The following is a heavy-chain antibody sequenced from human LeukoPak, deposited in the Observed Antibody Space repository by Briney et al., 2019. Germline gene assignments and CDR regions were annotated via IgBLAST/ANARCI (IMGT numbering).Heavy chain of an antibody. CDR1: GFTVSSNY. D-gene: IGHD1-26*01. CDR3: ARGASGTYYFGY. J-gene: IGHJ4*02. Sequence: GGSLRLSCAASGFTVSSNYMTWVRQAPGKGLDWVSVIYSGGSTYYADSVKGRFTISRDNSKNTLFLQMNSLRPEDTAVYYCARGASGTYYFGYWGRGTLVTVSS. CDR2: IYSGGST. V-gene: IGHV3-66*02.